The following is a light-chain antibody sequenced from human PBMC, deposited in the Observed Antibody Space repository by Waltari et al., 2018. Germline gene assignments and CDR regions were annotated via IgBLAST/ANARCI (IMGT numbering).Light chain of an antibody. J-gene: IGKJ2*01. CDR3: QQYGSSPRYT. V-gene: IGKV3-20*01. CDR2: GTS. Sequence: EIVLTQSPGTLSLSPGERATLSCRASQSVSSSYLAWYQLKPGQAPRLLLYGTSSRATGIPDRFSGSGSGTDFTLTISRLEPEDFAVYYCQQYGSSPRYTFGQGTKLEIK. CDR1: QSVSSSY.